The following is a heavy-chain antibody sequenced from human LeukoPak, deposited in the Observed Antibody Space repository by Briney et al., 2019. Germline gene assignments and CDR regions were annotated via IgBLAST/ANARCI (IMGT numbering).Heavy chain of an antibody. V-gene: IGHV1-2*06. J-gene: IGHJ6*02. D-gene: IGHD2-2*02. CDR3: ARDGVVPAAISKGGPYYYYGMDV. CDR1: GYTFTGYY. CDR2: INPNSGGT. Sequence: ASVKVSCKASGYTFTGYYMHWVRQAPGQGLEWMGRINPNSGGTNYAQKFQGRVTMTRDTSISTAYMELSRLRSDDTAVYYCARDGVVPAAISKGGPYYYYGMDVWGQGTTVTVSS.